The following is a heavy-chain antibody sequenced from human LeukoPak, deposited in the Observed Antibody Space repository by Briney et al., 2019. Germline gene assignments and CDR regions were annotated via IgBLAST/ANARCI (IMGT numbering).Heavy chain of an antibody. CDR1: GGTFSSYA. CDR2: IIPIFGTA. V-gene: IGHV1-69*13. Sequence: GASVKVSCKASGGTFSSYAISWVRQAPGQGLEWMGGIIPIFGTANYAQKFQGRVTITADESTSTAYMELSSLRSEDTAVYYCARDHGSGYYRWYFDLWGRGTLVTVSS. J-gene: IGHJ2*01. CDR3: ARDHGSGYYRWYFDL. D-gene: IGHD3-22*01.